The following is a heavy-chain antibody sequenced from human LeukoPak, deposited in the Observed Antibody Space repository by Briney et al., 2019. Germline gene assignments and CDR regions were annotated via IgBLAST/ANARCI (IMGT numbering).Heavy chain of an antibody. CDR1: GFTVSSNY. CDR2: IYSGGST. CDR3: ARIWSTLFGVVTP. D-gene: IGHD3-3*01. V-gene: IGHV3-66*01. J-gene: IGHJ5*02. Sequence: GGSLRLSCAASGFTVSSNYMSWVRQAPGKGLEWVSVIYSGGSTYYADSVKGRFTISRDNSKNTLYLQMNSLRAEDTAVYYCARIWSTLFGVVTPWGQGTLVTVSS.